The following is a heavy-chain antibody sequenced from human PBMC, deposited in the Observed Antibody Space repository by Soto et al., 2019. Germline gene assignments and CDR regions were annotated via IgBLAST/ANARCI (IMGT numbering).Heavy chain of an antibody. Sequence: ASVKVSCKASGYTFTGYYMHWVRQAPGQGLEWMGWINPNSGGTNYAQKFQGWVTMTRDTSISTAYMELSRLRSDDTAVSYCATTHAPAMPTPTNYGMDVCRQAPTVTLSS. J-gene: IGHJ6*02. D-gene: IGHD2-2*01. CDR3: ATTHAPAMPTPTNYGMDV. CDR1: GYTFTGYY. V-gene: IGHV1-2*04. CDR2: INPNSGGT.